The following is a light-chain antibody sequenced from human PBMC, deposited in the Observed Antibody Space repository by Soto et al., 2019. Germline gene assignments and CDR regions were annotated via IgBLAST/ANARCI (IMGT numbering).Light chain of an antibody. Sequence: EIVMTQSPDTLSVSPGERATLSCRASQNVDTDLAWYQQRPGQAPRLLIFSASRRATDTPARFSGSGSGTEFTLTINSLQSEDFAVYYCQQSNTWRTFGQGTKVEV. CDR2: SAS. CDR3: QQSNTWRT. CDR1: QNVDTD. J-gene: IGKJ1*01. V-gene: IGKV3-15*01.